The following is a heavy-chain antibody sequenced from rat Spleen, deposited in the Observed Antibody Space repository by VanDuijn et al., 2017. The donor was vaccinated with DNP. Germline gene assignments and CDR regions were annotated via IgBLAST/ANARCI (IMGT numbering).Heavy chain of an antibody. CDR2: ISTSGGST. Sequence: EVQLVESGGGLVQPGRSLKLSCAASGFTFSDYYMAWVRQAPKKGLEWVATISTSGGSTYYRDSVKGRFTISRDNAKSTLYLQMDSLRSEDTATYYCTTGNFDYWGQGVMVTVSS. J-gene: IGHJ2*01. CDR1: GFTFSDYY. V-gene: IGHV5-27*01. D-gene: IGHD5-1*01. CDR3: TTGNFDY.